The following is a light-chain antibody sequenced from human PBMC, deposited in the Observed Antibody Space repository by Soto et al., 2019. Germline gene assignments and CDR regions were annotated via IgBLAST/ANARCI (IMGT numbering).Light chain of an antibody. CDR3: QQYNSYRWT. J-gene: IGKJ1*01. CDR2: KAS. CDR1: QSISSW. Sequence: DIQMTQSPSTLSASVGDRVTITCRASQSISSWLAWYQQKPGKAPKLLINKASSLESGVPSRFSGSGSGTEFTLTISSLQADDFATYYCQQYNSYRWTFGQGTKVEIK. V-gene: IGKV1-5*03.